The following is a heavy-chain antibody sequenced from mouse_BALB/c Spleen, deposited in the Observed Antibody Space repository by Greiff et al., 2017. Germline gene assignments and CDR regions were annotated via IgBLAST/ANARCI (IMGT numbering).Heavy chain of an antibody. Sequence: DVKLVESGGGLVKPGGSLKLSCAASGFTFSSYTMSWVRQTPEKRLEWVATISSGGSYTYYPDSVKGRFTISRDNAKNTLYLQMSSLKSEDTAMYYCTRGDYPYAMDYWGQGTSVTVSS. CDR3: TRGDYPYAMDY. V-gene: IGHV5-6-4*01. J-gene: IGHJ4*01. CDR2: ISSGGSYT. D-gene: IGHD5-5*01. CDR1: GFTFSSYT.